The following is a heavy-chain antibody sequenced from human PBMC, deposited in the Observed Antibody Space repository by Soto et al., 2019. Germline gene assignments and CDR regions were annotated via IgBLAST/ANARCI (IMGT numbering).Heavy chain of an antibody. V-gene: IGHV3-7*03. CDR2: IKEDGSGK. Sequence: GGSLRLSCTASGFTFSGYWMSWVRLAPGKGLEWVADIKEDGSGKYYVDSVKGRFTISRDNSKNTPYLQMNSLRAEDTAVYYCAKAGGDDYIWGSYRSDYWGQGTLVTVAS. CDR3: AKAGGDDYIWGSYRSDY. D-gene: IGHD3-16*02. CDR1: GFTFSGYW. J-gene: IGHJ4*02.